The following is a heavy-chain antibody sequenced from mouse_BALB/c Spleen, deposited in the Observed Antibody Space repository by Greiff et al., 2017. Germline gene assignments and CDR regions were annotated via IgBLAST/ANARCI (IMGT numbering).Heavy chain of an antibody. CDR2: ISNGGGST. D-gene: IGHD1-1*01. CDR3: ARGDYGSSYGFAY. V-gene: IGHV5-12-2*01. Sequence: EVTLVESGGGLVQPGGSLKLSCAASGFTFSSYTMSWVRQTPEKRLEWVAYISNGGGSTYYPDTVKGRFTISRDNAKNTLYLQMISLKSEDTAMYYCARGDYGSSYGFAYWGQGTLVTVSA. J-gene: IGHJ3*01. CDR1: GFTFSSYT.